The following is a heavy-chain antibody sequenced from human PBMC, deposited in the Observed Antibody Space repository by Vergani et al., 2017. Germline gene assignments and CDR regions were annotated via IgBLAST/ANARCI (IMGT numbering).Heavy chain of an antibody. V-gene: IGHV2-70*15. CDR1: GFSLSTSGMC. D-gene: IGHD5-18*01. Sequence: QVTLRESGPALVKPTQTLTLTCTFSGFSLSTSGMCVSWIRQPPGKALEWLARIDWDDDKYYSTSLKTRLTISKDTSKNQVVLTMTNMDPVDTATYYCARMWNSYGSPYYYGMDVWGQGTTVTVSS. J-gene: IGHJ6*02. CDR3: ARMWNSYGSPYYYGMDV. CDR2: IDWDDDK.